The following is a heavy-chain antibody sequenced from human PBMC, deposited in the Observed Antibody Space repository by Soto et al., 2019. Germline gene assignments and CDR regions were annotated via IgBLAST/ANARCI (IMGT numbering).Heavy chain of an antibody. CDR2: IIPIFGTA. Sequence: GASVKVSCKASGGTFSSYAISWVRQAPGQGLEWMGGIIPIFGTANYAQKFQGRVTITADESTSTAYMELSSLRSEDTAVYYCARDGYYYDSSGLPAGIDYWGQGTLVTVYS. D-gene: IGHD3-22*01. CDR1: GGTFSSYA. V-gene: IGHV1-69*13. CDR3: ARDGYYYDSSGLPAGIDY. J-gene: IGHJ4*02.